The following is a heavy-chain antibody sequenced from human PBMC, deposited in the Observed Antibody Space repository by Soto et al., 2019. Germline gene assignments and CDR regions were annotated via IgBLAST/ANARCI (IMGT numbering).Heavy chain of an antibody. CDR1: GFTFSSYA. CDR2: ISGSGGST. D-gene: IGHD2-2*01. CDR3: AKMRCSSTSCYGGGYYYYMDV. J-gene: IGHJ6*03. V-gene: IGHV3-23*01. Sequence: GGSLRLSCAASGFTFSSYAMSWVRQAPGKGLEWVSAISGSGGSTYYADSVKGRFTISRDNSKNTLYLQMNSLGAEDTAVYYCAKMRCSSTSCYGGGYYYYMDVWGKGTTVTVSS.